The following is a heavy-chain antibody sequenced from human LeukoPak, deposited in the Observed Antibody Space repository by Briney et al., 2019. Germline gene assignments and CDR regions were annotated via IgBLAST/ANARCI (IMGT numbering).Heavy chain of an antibody. CDR2: ISNRGDRT. V-gene: IGHV3-23*01. CDR1: RFSFSSYA. D-gene: IGHD3-22*01. CDR3: AKDHYYDSSGD. Sequence: GGSLRLSCAASRFSFSSYAMSWVRQAPGKGLEWVSGISNRGDRTYYTDSVKGRFTISRDNSKNTLYLQINSLRAEDTAVYYCAKDHYYDSSGDWGQGTLVTVSS. J-gene: IGHJ4*02.